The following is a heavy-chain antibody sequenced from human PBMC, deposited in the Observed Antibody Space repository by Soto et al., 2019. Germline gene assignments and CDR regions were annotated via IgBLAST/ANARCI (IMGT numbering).Heavy chain of an antibody. V-gene: IGHV3-9*01. CDR1: GFTFDDYA. D-gene: IGHD2-2*01. J-gene: IGHJ3*02. CDR3: AKDMGCSSTSCYAGAFDI. Sequence: EVQLVESGGGLVQPGRSLRLSCAASGFTFDDYAMHWVRQAPGKGLEWVSGISWNSGSIGYADSVKGRFTISRDNAKNSLYLQMNGLRAEDTALYYCAKDMGCSSTSCYAGAFDIWGQGTMVTVSS. CDR2: ISWNSGSI.